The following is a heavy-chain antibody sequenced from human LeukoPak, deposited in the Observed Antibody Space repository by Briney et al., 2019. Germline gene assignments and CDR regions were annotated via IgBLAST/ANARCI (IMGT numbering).Heavy chain of an antibody. Sequence: SQTLSLTCTVSGGSISSGGYYWSWIRQHPWKGLEWIGYIYYSGSTYYNPSLKSRVTISVDTSKNQFSLKLSSVTAADTAVYYCAAMVRRVITLDYWGQGTLVTVSS. V-gene: IGHV4-31*03. J-gene: IGHJ4*02. CDR2: IYYSGST. D-gene: IGHD3-10*01. CDR1: GGSISSGGYY. CDR3: AAMVRRVITLDY.